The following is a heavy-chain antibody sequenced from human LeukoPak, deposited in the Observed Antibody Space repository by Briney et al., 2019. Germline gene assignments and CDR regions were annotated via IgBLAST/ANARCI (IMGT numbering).Heavy chain of an antibody. CDR1: GGSFSGSN. Sequence: PSETLSLTRAVYGGSFSGSNWSWIRRPPGKGLEWIGEIYNSGSTIYNPSLKSRVTISVDTSKNQLSLNLISVTAADTAVYYCVRAYDYWGQGTLVTVSS. J-gene: IGHJ4*02. CDR2: IYNSGST. CDR3: VRAYDY. V-gene: IGHV4-34*01.